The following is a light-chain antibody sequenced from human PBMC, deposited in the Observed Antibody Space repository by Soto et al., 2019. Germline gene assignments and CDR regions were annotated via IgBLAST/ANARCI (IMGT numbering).Light chain of an antibody. V-gene: IGLV1-47*01. Sequence: QSVPTQPPSASGTPGQRVTISCSGSSSNTGSNYVYWYQQLPRTAPKLLIYRNNQRPSGVPDRFSGSKSGTSASLAISGLRSEDEADYFCAARDDSPRGMVFGGGTNLTVL. CDR2: RNN. J-gene: IGLJ2*01. CDR3: AARDDSPRGMV. CDR1: SSNTGSNY.